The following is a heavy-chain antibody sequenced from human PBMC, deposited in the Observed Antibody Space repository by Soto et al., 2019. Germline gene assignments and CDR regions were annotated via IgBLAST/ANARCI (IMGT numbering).Heavy chain of an antibody. J-gene: IGHJ6*02. CDR3: AKRILDTTLDTRYYYHYGMDV. D-gene: IGHD5-18*01. CDR1: GFTFSSYA. CDR2: ISGSGGST. V-gene: IGHV3-23*01. Sequence: EVQLLESGGGLVQPGGSLRLSCAASGFTFSSYAMSWVRQAPGKGLEWVSGISGSGGSTYDADSVKGRFTISRDNSKNMLYLQMNSLRDEDTAVYYCAKRILDTTLDTRYYYHYGMDVWGQGTTVTVSS.